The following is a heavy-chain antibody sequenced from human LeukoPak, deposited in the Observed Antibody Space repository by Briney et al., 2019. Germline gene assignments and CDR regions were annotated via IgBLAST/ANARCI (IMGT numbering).Heavy chain of an antibody. D-gene: IGHD5-24*01. CDR3: ARSGRDSPAFDI. CDR1: GGTFSSYA. J-gene: IGHJ3*02. V-gene: IGHV1-69*05. Sequence: GASVKVSCKASGGTFSSYAISWVRQAPGQGLEWKGGIIHIFGTANYAQKFQGRVTITTDESTSTAYMELSSLRSEDTAVYYCARSGRDSPAFDIWGQGTMVTVSS. CDR2: IIHIFGTA.